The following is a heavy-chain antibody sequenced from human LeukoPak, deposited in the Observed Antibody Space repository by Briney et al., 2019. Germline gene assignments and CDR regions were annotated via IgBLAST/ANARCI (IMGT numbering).Heavy chain of an antibody. J-gene: IGHJ4*02. Sequence: GGSLRLSCAASGFTFSSYAMSWVRQAPGKGLEWVSAISGSGGSTYYAGSVKGRFTISRDNSKNTLYLQMNSLRAEDTAVYYCAKDGEYDYVWGSYRSSWYYFDYWGQGTLVTVSS. V-gene: IGHV3-23*01. CDR3: AKDGEYDYVWGSYRSSWYYFDY. D-gene: IGHD3-16*02. CDR2: ISGSGGST. CDR1: GFTFSSYA.